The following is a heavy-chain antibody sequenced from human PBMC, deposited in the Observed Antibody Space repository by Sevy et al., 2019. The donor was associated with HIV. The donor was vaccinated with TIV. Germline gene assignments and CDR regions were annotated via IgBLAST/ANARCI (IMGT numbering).Heavy chain of an antibody. V-gene: IGHV3-73*01. D-gene: IGHD3-22*01. CDR3: SIYYDIRAFDS. Sequence: GGSLRLSCAGSGFTFSDAAIHWVRQASGKGLEWLGRIRGKANNYATAYAASVKDRFSFSRNDFKDTAYLQMNSLRTEDAAMYYCSIYYDIRAFDSWGQGTQVTVSS. J-gene: IGHJ4*02. CDR2: IRGKANNYAT. CDR1: GFTFSDAA.